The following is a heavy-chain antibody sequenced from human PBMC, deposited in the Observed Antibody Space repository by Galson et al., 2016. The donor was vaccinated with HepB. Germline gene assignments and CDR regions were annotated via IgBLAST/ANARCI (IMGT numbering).Heavy chain of an antibody. J-gene: IGHJ5*02. V-gene: IGHV3-48*02. CDR3: ASPFAPERGRYVL. Sequence: SLRLSCAASGFTLSTYSMNWFRQAPGKGLEWVSYMSSSGTSVYYTDSVKGRFTIFRDNAKNSLYLQMNSLRDEDTAVYYCASPFAPERGRYVLWGQGTLVTVAS. CDR1: GFTLSTYS. D-gene: IGHD3-16*01. CDR2: MSSSGTSV.